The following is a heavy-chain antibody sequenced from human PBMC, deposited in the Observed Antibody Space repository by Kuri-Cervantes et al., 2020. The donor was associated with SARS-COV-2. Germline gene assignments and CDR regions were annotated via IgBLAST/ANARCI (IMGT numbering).Heavy chain of an antibody. CDR1: GYTFATYA. CDR3: AGFLKEQWPLGFDY. D-gene: IGHD6-19*01. CDR2: INAGNGNT. J-gene: IGHJ4*02. V-gene: IGHV1-3*01. Sequence: ASVKVSCKASGYTFATYAMHWVRQAPGQRLEWMGWINAGNGNTKYSQKFQGRVTMTRNTSISTAYMELSSLRSEDTAVYYCAGFLKEQWPLGFDYWGQGTLVTVSS.